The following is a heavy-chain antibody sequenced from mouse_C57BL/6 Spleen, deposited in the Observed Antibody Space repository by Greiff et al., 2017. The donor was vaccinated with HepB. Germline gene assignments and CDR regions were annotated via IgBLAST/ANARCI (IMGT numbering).Heavy chain of an antibody. CDR1: GYTFTSYW. J-gene: IGHJ3*01. CDR2: INPSNGGT. CDR3: ARSEDYGGFAY. D-gene: IGHD1-1*01. V-gene: IGHV1-53*01. Sequence: QVQLKQPGPELVKPGASVKLSCKASGYTFTSYWLHWVKQRPGQGLEWIGNINPSNGGTNYNEKFKSKATLTVDKSSSTAYMQLSSLTSDDSAVYYCARSEDYGGFAYWGQGTLVTVSA.